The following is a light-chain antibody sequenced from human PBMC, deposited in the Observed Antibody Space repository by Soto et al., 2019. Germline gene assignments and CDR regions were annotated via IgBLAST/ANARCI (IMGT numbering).Light chain of an antibody. CDR1: RSISSSY. J-gene: IGKJ1*01. CDR3: QHYATSPRT. Sequence: VLTQSQGTLSLSPGERATLSCRTSRSISSSYLAWYQQKPGKPPRQLIYGASNRANCIPDRFSGSGSGTDFTRTITRLAPEDFAVYYCQHYATSPRTFGQGTQLEGK. V-gene: IGKV3-20*01. CDR2: GAS.